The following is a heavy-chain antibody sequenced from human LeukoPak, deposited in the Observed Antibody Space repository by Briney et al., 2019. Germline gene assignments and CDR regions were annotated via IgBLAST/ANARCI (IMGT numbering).Heavy chain of an antibody. V-gene: IGHV4-4*09. D-gene: IGHD3-22*01. CDR3: ARHFPYDRDGYYYALDY. CDR1: GASFNSNY. CDR2: IHTSGKT. Sequence: SETLSLTCALSGASFNSNYWTWIRQPPGKGLEWIGYIHTSGKTNKNPSLRGRVTMSLDTSKNQISLNLSSVTAADTAVYYCARHFPYDRDGYYYALDYWGQGTLVTVSS. J-gene: IGHJ4*02.